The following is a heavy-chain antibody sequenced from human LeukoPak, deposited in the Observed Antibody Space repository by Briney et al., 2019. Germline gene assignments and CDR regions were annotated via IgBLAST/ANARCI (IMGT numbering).Heavy chain of an antibody. CDR2: IYTSGST. V-gene: IGHV4-4*07. CDR1: GGSISSYY. Sequence: SETLSLTCTVSGGSISSYYWSWIRQPAGKGLEWIGRIYTSGSTNYNPSLKSRVTMSVDMSKNQFSLKLSSVTAADTAVYYCARDPISYAFGGVIDDYWGQGTLVTVSS. J-gene: IGHJ4*02. D-gene: IGHD3-16*02. CDR3: ARDPISYAFGGVIDDY.